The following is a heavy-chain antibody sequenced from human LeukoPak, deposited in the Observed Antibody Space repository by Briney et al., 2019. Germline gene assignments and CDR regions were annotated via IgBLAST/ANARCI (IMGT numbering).Heavy chain of an antibody. Sequence: GGSLRLSYVASGFTYSHNGMHWVRQAPGTGLEWVAFIQYDGNTIFDADSVKGRFTISRDNSKNTLYLQMNSLRAEDTAVYYCARQDRDRGHYDSSGHISHWGQGTLVTVSS. D-gene: IGHD3-22*01. V-gene: IGHV3-30*02. J-gene: IGHJ1*01. CDR3: ARQDRDRGHYDSSGHISH. CDR1: GFTYSHNG. CDR2: IQYDGNTI.